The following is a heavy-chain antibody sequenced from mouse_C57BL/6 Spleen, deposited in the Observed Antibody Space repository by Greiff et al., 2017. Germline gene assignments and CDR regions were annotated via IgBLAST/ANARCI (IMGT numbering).Heavy chain of an antibody. CDR3: AREEKYGTTPDY. J-gene: IGHJ2*01. CDR1: GYTFTSYW. D-gene: IGHD2-14*01. Sequence: QVQLKQPGAELVKPGASVKLSCKASGYTFTSYWMHWVKQRPGQGLEWIGMIHPNSGSTNYNEKFKSKATLTVDKSSSTAYMQLSSLTSEDSAVYDGAREEKYGTTPDYWGQGTTLTVSS. CDR2: IHPNSGST. V-gene: IGHV1-64*01.